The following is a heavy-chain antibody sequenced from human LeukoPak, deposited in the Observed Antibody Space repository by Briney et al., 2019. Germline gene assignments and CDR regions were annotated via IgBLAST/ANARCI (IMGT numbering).Heavy chain of an antibody. D-gene: IGHD5-12*01. CDR2: ISGSGGST. CDR3: ARPLGLATITH. CDR1: GFTFSSYA. Sequence: GGSLRLSCAASGFTFSSYAMSWVRQAPGKGLEWVSAISGSGGSTSYADSVKGRFTISRDNAKNTLYLQMNSLRAEDTAVYYCARPLGLATITHWGQGTLVTVSS. J-gene: IGHJ4*02. V-gene: IGHV3-23*01.